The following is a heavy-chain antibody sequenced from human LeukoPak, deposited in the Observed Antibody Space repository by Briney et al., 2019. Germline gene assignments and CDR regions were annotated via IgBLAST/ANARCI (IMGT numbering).Heavy chain of an antibody. CDR1: GFTFNSYW. CDR2: IKRDGSEK. V-gene: IGHV3-7*03. Sequence: PGGSLRLSCAASGFTFNSYWMNWVRQAPGKGLGWVANIKRDGSEKYYVDSVKGRFTISRDNAKNSLDLQMNSLRVEDTAVYYCARLGPASSGWPESFDYWGQGTLVTVSS. D-gene: IGHD6-19*01. J-gene: IGHJ4*02. CDR3: ARLGPASSGWPESFDY.